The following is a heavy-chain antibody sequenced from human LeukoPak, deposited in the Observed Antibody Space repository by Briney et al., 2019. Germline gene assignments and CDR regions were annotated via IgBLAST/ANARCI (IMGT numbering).Heavy chain of an antibody. CDR3: ARKGIAAANDY. Sequence: GASVKVSCKASGNTFTSYDVNWVRQATGQGLEWMGWMNPNSGNTGYAQKFQGRVTMTRNTSISTAYMELSSLRSEDTAVYYCARKGIAAANDYWGQGTLVTVSS. J-gene: IGHJ4*02. V-gene: IGHV1-8*01. CDR2: MNPNSGNT. D-gene: IGHD6-13*01. CDR1: GNTFTSYD.